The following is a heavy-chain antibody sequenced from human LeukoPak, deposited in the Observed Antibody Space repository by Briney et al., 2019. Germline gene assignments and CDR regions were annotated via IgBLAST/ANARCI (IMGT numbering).Heavy chain of an antibody. CDR2: FDPEDGET. CDR3: ATAQNQVGATLFDY. D-gene: IGHD1-26*01. J-gene: IGHJ4*02. V-gene: IGHV1-24*01. Sequence: ASVKVSCKVSGYTLTELSMHWVRQVPGKGLEWMGGFDPEDGETIYAQKFQGRVTMTEDTSTDTAYMELSSLRSEDTAVYYCATAQNQVGATLFDYWGQGTLVTVSS. CDR1: GYTLTELS.